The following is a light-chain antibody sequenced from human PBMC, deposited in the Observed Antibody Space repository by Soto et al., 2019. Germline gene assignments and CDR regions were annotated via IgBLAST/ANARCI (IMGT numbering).Light chain of an antibody. CDR1: QSIDIY. CDR2: AAS. CDR3: QQTYRTLRT. Sequence: DIQMTQSPSSLSASVGDRVTITCRASQSIDIYLNWYQQKPGKAPKLLMYAASSLQSGVPSRFSSSGSGTDFTLTISSLQPEDFATYYCQQTYRTLRTFGQGTKVEIK. J-gene: IGKJ1*01. V-gene: IGKV1-39*01.